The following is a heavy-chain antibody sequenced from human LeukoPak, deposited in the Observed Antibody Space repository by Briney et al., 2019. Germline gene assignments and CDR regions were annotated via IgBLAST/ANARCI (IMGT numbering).Heavy chain of an antibody. Sequence: SETLSLTCTVSGYSISSGYYWGWIRQPPGKGLEWIGSIYHSGSTYYNPSPKSRVTISVDTSKNQFSLKLSSVTAADTAVYYCARDPTRGYSGTNDDYWGQGTLVTVSS. CDR1: GYSISSGYY. D-gene: IGHD1-26*01. J-gene: IGHJ4*02. V-gene: IGHV4-38-2*02. CDR2: IYHSGST. CDR3: ARDPTRGYSGTNDDY.